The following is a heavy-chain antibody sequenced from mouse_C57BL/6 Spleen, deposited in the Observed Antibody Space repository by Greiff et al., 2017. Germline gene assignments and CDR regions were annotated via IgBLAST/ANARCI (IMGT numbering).Heavy chain of an antibody. CDR1: GYTFTDYE. CDR2: IDPETGGT. V-gene: IGHV1-15*01. J-gene: IGHJ1*03. CDR3: TKFPIYGSSPYWYFDV. D-gene: IGHD1-1*01. Sequence: QVQLQQSGAELVRPGASVTLSCKASGYTFTDYEMHWVKQTPVHGLEWIGAIDPETGGTAYNQKFTGKAILTADKSSSTAYMELRILTSEDSAVYYCTKFPIYGSSPYWYFDVWGTGTTVTVSS.